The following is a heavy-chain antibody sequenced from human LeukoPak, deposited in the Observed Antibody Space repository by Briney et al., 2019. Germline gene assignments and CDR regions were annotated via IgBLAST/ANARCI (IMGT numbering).Heavy chain of an antibody. Sequence: PGGSLRLSCAASGFTFSSYTMNWIRQPPGKGLEWIGSIYYSGSTYYNPSLKSRVTISVDTSKNQFSLKLSSVTAADTAVYYCAGPGIAAAGPYGMDVWGQGTTVTVSS. CDR2: IYYSGST. V-gene: IGHV4-39*01. CDR3: AGPGIAAAGPYGMDV. D-gene: IGHD6-13*01. J-gene: IGHJ6*02. CDR1: GFTFSSYT.